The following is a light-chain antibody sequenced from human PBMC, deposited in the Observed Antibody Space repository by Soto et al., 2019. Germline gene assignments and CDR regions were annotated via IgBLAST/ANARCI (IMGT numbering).Light chain of an antibody. CDR2: AAS. V-gene: IGKV1-5*01. J-gene: IGKJ2*01. CDR3: QQYNSDSPT. CDR1: QSVDTY. Sequence: DIQMTQSPSTLSPSVGYRVTITCRASQSVDTYLAWYHQKPGKASKLLIHAASSLENWIPSRFSGSGSGTEFTLTISSLQPDDFATYYCQQYNSDSPTFGQGTKLEIK.